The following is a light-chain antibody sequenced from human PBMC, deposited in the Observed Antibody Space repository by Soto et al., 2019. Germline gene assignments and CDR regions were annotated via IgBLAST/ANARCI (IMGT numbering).Light chain of an antibody. V-gene: IGKV3-20*01. CDR2: GAS. Sequence: EVVLTQSPGTLSLSPGERVTLPCRASQSISGNYLAWYQHKPGQAPRLLIYGASSRATGIPDRFSGSGSGTDFTLTISRLEPEDVAVYYCQKYGNSPPLTLGQGTRLEIK. J-gene: IGKJ5*01. CDR3: QKYGNSPPLT. CDR1: QSISGNY.